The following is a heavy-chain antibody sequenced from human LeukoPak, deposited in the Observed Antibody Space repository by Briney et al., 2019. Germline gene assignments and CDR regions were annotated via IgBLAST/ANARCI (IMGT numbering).Heavy chain of an antibody. V-gene: IGHV4-61*01. CDR3: VRAGWFGDLYNLDYYLDS. CDR2: IYDTGST. Sequence: SETLSLTCNVSGDSVSSGHYYWNWIGQAPGKGREWIGYIYDTGSTNYNASLESRVTISRDTSKKQVSLELRSVTAADTAMYYCVRAGWFGDLYNLDYYLDSWGQGTLVTVSS. J-gene: IGHJ5*01. D-gene: IGHD3-10*01. CDR1: GDSVSSGHYY.